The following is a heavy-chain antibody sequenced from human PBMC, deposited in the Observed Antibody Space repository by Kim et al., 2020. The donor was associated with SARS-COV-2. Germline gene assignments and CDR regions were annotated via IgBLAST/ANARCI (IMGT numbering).Heavy chain of an antibody. CDR3: AGSACSSTSCPTRNWFDP. CDR1: GGSFSGYY. V-gene: IGHV4-34*01. D-gene: IGHD2-2*01. J-gene: IGHJ5*02. CDR2: INHSGST. Sequence: SETLSLTCAVYGGSFSGYYWSWIRQPPGKGLEWIGEINHSGSTNYNPSLKSRVTISVDTSKNQFSLKLSSVTAADTAVYYCAGSACSSTSCPTRNWFDPWGQGTLVTVSS.